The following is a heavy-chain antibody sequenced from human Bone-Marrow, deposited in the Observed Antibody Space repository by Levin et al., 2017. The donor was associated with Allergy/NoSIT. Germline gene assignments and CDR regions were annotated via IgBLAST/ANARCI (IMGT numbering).Heavy chain of an antibody. V-gene: IGHV3-48*02. CDR2: ISSGSTRI. CDR3: ATDGGRAYEMDV. Sequence: HGESLKISCESSGFTLSNYHMDWVRQAPGKGLEWISYISSGSTRILYADSVKGRFTISRDNAKNSLYLQMTSLRDEDSAVYYCATDGGRAYEMDVWGQGTRVTVSS. J-gene: IGHJ3*01. CDR1: GFTLSNYH. D-gene: IGHD2-21*01.